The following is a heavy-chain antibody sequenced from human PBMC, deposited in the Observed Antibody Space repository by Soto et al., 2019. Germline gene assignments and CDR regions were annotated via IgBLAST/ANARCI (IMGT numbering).Heavy chain of an antibody. CDR3: ARSSFSFESRVSGY. D-gene: IGHD2-2*01. V-gene: IGHV3-30-3*01. CDR2: ISYDGSNK. CDR1: VFTFSSYA. Sequence: GGSLRLSCAASVFTFSSYAMHWVRQAPGKGLEWVAVISYDGSNKYYADSVKGRFTISRDNSKNTLYLQMNSLRAVDTAVYYCARSSFSFESRVSGYWGQGTLVTVSS. J-gene: IGHJ4*02.